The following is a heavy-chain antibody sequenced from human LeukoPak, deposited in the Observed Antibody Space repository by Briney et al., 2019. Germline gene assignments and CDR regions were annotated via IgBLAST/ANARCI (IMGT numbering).Heavy chain of an antibody. CDR1: GVSISSNLW. CDR3: ARGGDRSFDY. J-gene: IGHJ4*02. V-gene: IGHV4-4*02. D-gene: IGHD3-10*01. CDR2: IHHSGSI. Sequence: SETLSLTCAVSGVSISSNLWWTWVRQPPGKGLEWIAEIHHSGSINYNPSLKSRVTISVDKAKNQFSLNLNSVTAADTAVYYCARGGDRSFDYWGQGTLVTVSS.